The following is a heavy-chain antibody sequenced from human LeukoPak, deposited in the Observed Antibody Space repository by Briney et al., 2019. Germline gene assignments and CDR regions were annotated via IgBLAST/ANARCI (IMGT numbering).Heavy chain of an antibody. Sequence: ASVKVSCKVYGYTLTELSMHWVRQAPGKGLEWMGGFDPEDGQTIYAQKFQGRVTMTEDTSTNTAYMELSSLRSEDTAVYYCAREIAATAPHYYGMDVWGQGTTVTVSS. D-gene: IGHD6-13*01. J-gene: IGHJ6*02. CDR2: FDPEDGQT. CDR1: GYTLTELS. CDR3: AREIAATAPHYYGMDV. V-gene: IGHV1-24*01.